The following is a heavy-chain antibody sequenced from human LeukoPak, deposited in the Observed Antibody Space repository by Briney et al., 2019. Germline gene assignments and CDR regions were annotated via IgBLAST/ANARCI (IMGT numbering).Heavy chain of an antibody. CDR1: GFTFSSYA. CDR2: ISYDGSNK. D-gene: IGHD5-24*01. V-gene: IGHV3-30*04. Sequence: GGPLRLSCAASGFTFSSYAMHWVRQAPGKGLEWVAVISYDGSNKYYADSVKGRFTISRDNSKNTLYLQMNSLRAEDTAVYYCARGGGLRAYYFDYWGQGTLVTVSS. J-gene: IGHJ4*02. CDR3: ARGGGLRAYYFDY.